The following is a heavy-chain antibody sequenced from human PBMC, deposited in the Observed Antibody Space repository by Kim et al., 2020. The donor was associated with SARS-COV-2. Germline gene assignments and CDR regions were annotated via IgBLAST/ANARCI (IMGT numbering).Heavy chain of an antibody. Sequence: SETLSLTCAVYGGSFSGYYWSWIRQPPGKGLEWIGEINHSGSTNYNPSLKSRVTISVDTSKNQFSLKLSSVTAADTAVYYCAREIRRGAYNWFDPWGQGTLVTVSS. D-gene: IGHD4-17*01. CDR2: INHSGST. V-gene: IGHV4-34*01. CDR3: AREIRRGAYNWFDP. CDR1: GGSFSGYY. J-gene: IGHJ5*02.